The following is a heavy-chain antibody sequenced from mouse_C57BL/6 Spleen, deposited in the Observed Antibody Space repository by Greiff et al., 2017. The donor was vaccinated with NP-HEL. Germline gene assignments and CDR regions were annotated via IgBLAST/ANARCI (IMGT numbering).Heavy chain of an antibody. Sequence: QVQLQQPGAELVMPGASVKLSCKASGYTFTSYWMHWVKQRPGQGLEWIGEIDPSDSYTNYNQKFKGKSTLTVDKSSSKAYMQLSSLTSEDSAVYYCARRGITTVFDYWGQGTTLTVSS. CDR1: GYTFTSYW. CDR2: IDPSDSYT. CDR3: ARRGITTVFDY. J-gene: IGHJ2*01. V-gene: IGHV1-69*01. D-gene: IGHD1-1*01.